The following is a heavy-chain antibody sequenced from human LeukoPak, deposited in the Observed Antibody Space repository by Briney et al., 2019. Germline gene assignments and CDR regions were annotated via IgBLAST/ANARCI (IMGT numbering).Heavy chain of an antibody. D-gene: IGHD6-13*01. CDR1: GYTFTSYG. J-gene: IGHJ3*02. Sequence: ASVTVSCKASGYTFTSYGISWVRQAPGQGLEWMGWISAYNGNTNYAQKLQGRVTMTTDTSTSTAYMELRSLRSDDAAVYYCARAVRYSSSWFRPYDAFDIWGQGTMVTVSS. V-gene: IGHV1-18*01. CDR2: ISAYNGNT. CDR3: ARAVRYSSSWFRPYDAFDI.